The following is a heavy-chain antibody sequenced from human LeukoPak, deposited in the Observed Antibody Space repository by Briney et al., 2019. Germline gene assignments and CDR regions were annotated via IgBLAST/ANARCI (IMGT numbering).Heavy chain of an antibody. V-gene: IGHV3-7*03. CDR3: SINYYSYGMDV. Sequence: PGGSLRLSCAASGFTFSSYWMSWVRQAPGKGLEWVANIKQDGSEKYYVDSVRGRFTISRDNAKNSLYLQMNSLRAEDTAVYYCSINYYSYGMDVWGKGTTVTVSS. J-gene: IGHJ6*04. CDR1: GFTFSSYW. CDR2: IKQDGSEK.